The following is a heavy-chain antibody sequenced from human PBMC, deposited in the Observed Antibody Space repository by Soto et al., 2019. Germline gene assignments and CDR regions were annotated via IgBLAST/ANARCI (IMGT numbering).Heavy chain of an antibody. V-gene: IGHV3-30-3*01. Sequence: PGGSLRLSCAASGLTFSRFSMHWVRQAPGKGLAWVAVISYDGSNTHYAESVKGRFNISRDDSKNTVYLQMNNLRGEDSAVYYCARVHGMFLSYYYNCMDVCDPVPT. D-gene: IGHD3-10*02. CDR2: ISYDGSNT. CDR3: ARVHGMFLSYYYNCMDV. CDR1: GLTFSRFS. J-gene: IGHJ6*02.